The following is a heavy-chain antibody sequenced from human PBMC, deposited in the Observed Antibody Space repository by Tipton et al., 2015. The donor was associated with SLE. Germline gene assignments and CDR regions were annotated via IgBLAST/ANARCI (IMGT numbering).Heavy chain of an antibody. J-gene: IGHJ6*03. CDR2: IYYSGST. Sequence: TLSLTCTVSGGSISSYYWSWIRQPPGTGLEWIGYIYYSGSTNYNPSLKSRVTISVDTSKNQFSLKLSSVTAADTAVYYCARDSGYYYMDVWGKGTTVTVSS. CDR1: GGSISSYY. V-gene: IGHV4-59*01. D-gene: IGHD3-10*01. CDR3: ARDSGYYYMDV.